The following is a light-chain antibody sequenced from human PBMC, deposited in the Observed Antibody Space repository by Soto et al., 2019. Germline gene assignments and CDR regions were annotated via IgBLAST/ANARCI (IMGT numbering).Light chain of an antibody. CDR3: QQYGSSPET. Sequence: EIVLTQSPDTLSLSPGESATLSCRASQGIGSYLAWYQQKPGQAPRLLIYGASTRATGIPDRFSGSGSGTDFTLTISRLEPEDFAVYYCQQYGSSPETFGQGTKVDIK. J-gene: IGKJ1*01. CDR1: QGIGSY. V-gene: IGKV3-20*01. CDR2: GAS.